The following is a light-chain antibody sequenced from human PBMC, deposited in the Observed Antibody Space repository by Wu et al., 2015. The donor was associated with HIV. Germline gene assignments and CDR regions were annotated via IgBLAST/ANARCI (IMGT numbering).Light chain of an antibody. CDR1: QSVNNY. Sequence: EIVLTQSPATLSLSPGERATLSCGASQSVNNYLAWYQQKTGQAPRLLISDASNRATGIPARFSGSGSGTDFTLTINRLEHEDFAVYYCQQSINWPLTFGQGTRLEIK. CDR3: QQSINWPLT. J-gene: IGKJ5*01. CDR2: DAS. V-gene: IGKV3-11*01.